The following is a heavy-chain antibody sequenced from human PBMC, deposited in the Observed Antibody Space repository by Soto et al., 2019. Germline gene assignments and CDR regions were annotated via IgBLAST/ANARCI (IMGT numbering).Heavy chain of an antibody. Sequence: ASVKVSCKVSGYTLTELSMHWVRQAPGKGLEWMGGFDPEDGETIYAQKFQGRVTITEDTSTDTAYMELSSLRSADPAVYSCASLCGGDCSSDYWGKGTMVTVSS. CDR2: FDPEDGET. J-gene: IGHJ4*02. V-gene: IGHV1-24*01. CDR1: GYTLTELS. CDR3: ASLCGGDCSSDY. D-gene: IGHD2-21*02.